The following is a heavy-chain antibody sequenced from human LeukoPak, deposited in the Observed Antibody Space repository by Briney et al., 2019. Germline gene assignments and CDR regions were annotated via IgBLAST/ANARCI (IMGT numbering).Heavy chain of an antibody. Sequence: SETLSLTCTVSGYSISSGYYWGWIRQPPGKGLEWIGSIYHSGSTYYNPSLKSRVTISVDTSKNQFSLKLSSVTAADTAVYYCARVRGTVTTDFDYWGQGTLATVSS. CDR2: IYHSGST. CDR1: GYSISSGYY. D-gene: IGHD4-17*01. V-gene: IGHV4-38-2*02. CDR3: ARVRGTVTTDFDY. J-gene: IGHJ4*02.